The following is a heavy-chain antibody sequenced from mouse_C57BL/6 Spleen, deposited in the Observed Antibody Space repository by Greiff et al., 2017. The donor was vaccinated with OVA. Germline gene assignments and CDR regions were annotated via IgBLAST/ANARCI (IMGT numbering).Heavy chain of an antibody. J-gene: IGHJ4*01. Sequence: QVQLQQPGAELVKPGASVKLSCKASGYTFTSYWMHWVKQRPGQGLEWIGMIHPNSGSTNYNEKFKSKATLTVDKSSSTAYMQLSSLTSEDSAVYYCAREGLGDYAMDYWGQGTSVTVSS. CDR2: IHPNSGST. CDR1: GYTFTSYW. V-gene: IGHV1-64*01. CDR3: AREGLGDYAMDY. D-gene: IGHD3-3*01.